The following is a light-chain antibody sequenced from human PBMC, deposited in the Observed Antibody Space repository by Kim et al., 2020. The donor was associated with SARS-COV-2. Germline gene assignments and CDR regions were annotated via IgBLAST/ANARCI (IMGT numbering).Light chain of an antibody. V-gene: IGLV3-19*01. Sequence: ALGQTVRITCQGDSIRNYFAAGYQQKTGQAPILVMYGRNNRASGIADRFSGSRSGDTASLFITGAQAEDEADYFCNSRDSSGYHGVFGGGTKLTV. CDR1: SIRNYF. J-gene: IGLJ3*02. CDR2: GRN. CDR3: NSRDSSGYHGV.